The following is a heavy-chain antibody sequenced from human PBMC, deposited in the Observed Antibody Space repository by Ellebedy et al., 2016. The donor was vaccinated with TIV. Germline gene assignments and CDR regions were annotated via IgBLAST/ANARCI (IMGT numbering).Heavy chain of an antibody. CDR2: ISYDGSNK. CDR1: GFTFSSYG. J-gene: IGHJ4*01. Sequence: GESLKISCAASGFTFSSYGIHWVRQAPGKGLEWVAVISYDGSNKYYADSVKGRFTISRDNSKNTLYLQMNSLRAEDTAVYYCAQRGADYWGQGTPVTVSS. V-gene: IGHV3-30*03. D-gene: IGHD3-16*01. CDR3: AQRGADY.